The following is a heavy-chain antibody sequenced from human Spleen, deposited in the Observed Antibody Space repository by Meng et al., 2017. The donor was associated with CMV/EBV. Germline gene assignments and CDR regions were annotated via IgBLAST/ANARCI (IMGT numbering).Heavy chain of an antibody. D-gene: IGHD3-10*01. CDR3: ARDQGAWFGEAPRFDY. CDR1: GYTFTTFV. J-gene: IGHJ4*02. Sequence: QVQFLQSGAEVKKPGASVKVSCKASGYTFTTFVMHWVRQTPGQQLEWMGWINAGNGNTKYSQTFQGRVTITRATSASTAYMELSSLRSEDTAVYYCARDQGAWFGEAPRFDYWGQGTLVTVSS. CDR2: INAGNGNT. V-gene: IGHV1-3*01.